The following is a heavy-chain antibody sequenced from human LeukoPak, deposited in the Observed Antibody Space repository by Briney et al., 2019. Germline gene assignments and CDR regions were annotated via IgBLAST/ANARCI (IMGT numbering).Heavy chain of an antibody. J-gene: IGHJ6*03. CDR1: GCSISSYY. V-gene: IGHV4-4*07. Sequence: PSETLSLTCTVSGCSISSYYWSWIRQPAGKGLEWIGRIYSSGSTNYNPSLKSRVTMSVDTSQNQFSLKVSSVTAADTAVYYCARGYNWASPTRNFYYMDVWGKGTTVTVSS. D-gene: IGHD1-20*01. CDR2: IYSSGST. CDR3: ARGYNWASPTRNFYYMDV.